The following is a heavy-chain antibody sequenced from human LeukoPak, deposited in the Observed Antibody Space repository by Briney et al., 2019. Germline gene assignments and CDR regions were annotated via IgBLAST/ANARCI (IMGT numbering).Heavy chain of an antibody. CDR1: GFTFSSYA. J-gene: IGHJ4*02. V-gene: IGHV3-23*01. CDR3: AKSFRSTSLDY. CDR2: ISGSGGST. D-gene: IGHD2-2*01. Sequence: GGSLRLSCAASGFTFSSYAMSWVRQAPGKGLEWVSTISGSGGSTYYADSVKGRFTISRDNSKNTLYLQMNSLRAGDTAVYYCAKSFRSTSLDYWGQGTLVTVSS.